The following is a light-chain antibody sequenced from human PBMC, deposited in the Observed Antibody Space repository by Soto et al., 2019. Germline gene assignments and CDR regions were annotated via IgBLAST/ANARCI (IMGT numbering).Light chain of an antibody. V-gene: IGKV1-39*01. CDR1: QSISSY. Sequence: DIQMTQSPSSLSASVGDRVTIPSRASQSISSYLNWYQQKPGKAPKLLIYAASSLQSGVPSRFSGSGSGTDFTLTISSLQPEDFATYYCQQSYSTPFTFGPGTKVDI. J-gene: IGKJ3*01. CDR3: QQSYSTPFT. CDR2: AAS.